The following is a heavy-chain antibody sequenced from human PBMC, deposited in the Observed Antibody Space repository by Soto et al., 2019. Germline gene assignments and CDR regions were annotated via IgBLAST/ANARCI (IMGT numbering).Heavy chain of an antibody. D-gene: IGHD2-8*01. Sequence: DVQLVESGGGLVQPGGSLRLSCAASTLTFSADEMSWVRQAPGKGLEWISQIDSGDSVHYAESVKGRFTISRDNAKKSVYLQMSSLRVEDTAVYYCVRDYDTNPYWFFDLWGQGTLVTVSS. CDR3: VRDYDTNPYWFFDL. V-gene: IGHV3-48*03. CDR2: IDSGDSV. J-gene: IGHJ2*01. CDR1: TLTFSADE.